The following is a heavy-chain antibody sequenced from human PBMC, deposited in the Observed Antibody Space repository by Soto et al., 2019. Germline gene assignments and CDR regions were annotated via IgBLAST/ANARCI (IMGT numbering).Heavy chain of an antibody. CDR3: ARGHCSSTSCANYYYYGMDV. D-gene: IGHD2-2*01. V-gene: IGHV3-21*01. Sequence: PGGSLRLSCAASGFTFISYSMNWVRQAPGKGLEWVSSISSSSYIYYADSVKGRFTISRDNTKNSLYLQMNSLRAEDTAVYYCARGHCSSTSCANYYYYGMDVWGQGTTVTVS. J-gene: IGHJ6*02. CDR1: GFTFISYS. CDR2: ISSSSYI.